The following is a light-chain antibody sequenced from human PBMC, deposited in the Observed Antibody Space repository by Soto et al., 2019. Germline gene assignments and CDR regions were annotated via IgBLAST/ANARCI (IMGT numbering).Light chain of an antibody. Sequence: QSVLTQPASVSGSPGQSITISCTGTSSDVGGYNYVSWYQQHPGKAPKLMIWDVYNRPSGVSHRFSGSTSGNTASLTIFGLQAEDEADYYCSSYTTRSSYVFGTGTKVTVL. CDR3: SSYTTRSSYV. CDR2: DVY. J-gene: IGLJ1*01. CDR1: SSDVGGYNY. V-gene: IGLV2-14*01.